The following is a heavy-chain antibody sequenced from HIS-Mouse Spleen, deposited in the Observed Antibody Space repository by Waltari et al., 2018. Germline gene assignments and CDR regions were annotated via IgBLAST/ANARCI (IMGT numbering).Heavy chain of an antibody. CDR2: MNPNSGNT. V-gene: IGHV1-8*01. Sequence: QVQLVQSGAEVKKPGASVTVSCKASGYTFTSYDITGVRQATGQGLEWMGWMNPNSGNTGYAQKFQGRVTMTRNTSISTAYMELSSLRSEDTAVYYCARGHDYSNYFDYWGQGTLVTVSS. J-gene: IGHJ4*02. CDR1: GYTFTSYD. D-gene: IGHD4-4*01. CDR3: ARGHDYSNYFDY.